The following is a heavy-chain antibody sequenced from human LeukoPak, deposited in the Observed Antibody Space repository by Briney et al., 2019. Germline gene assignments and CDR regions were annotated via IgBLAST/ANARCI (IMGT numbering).Heavy chain of an antibody. D-gene: IGHD3-3*01. CDR3: ARHSPYVGTYYDFWSPGGNFDL. Sequence: KPSETLSLTCTVSGGSISSSSYYWGWIRQPPGKGLEWIGSIYYSGSTYYNPSLKSRVTISVDTSKNQFSLKLSSVTAADTAVYYCARHSPYVGTYYDFWSPGGNFDLWGRGTLVTVSS. V-gene: IGHV4-39*01. CDR2: IYYSGST. CDR1: GGSISSSSYY. J-gene: IGHJ2*01.